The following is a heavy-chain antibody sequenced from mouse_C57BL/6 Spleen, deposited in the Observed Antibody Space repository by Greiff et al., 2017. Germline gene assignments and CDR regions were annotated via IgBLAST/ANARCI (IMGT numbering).Heavy chain of an antibody. CDR2: IYPGDGDT. V-gene: IGHV1-82*01. Sequence: QVQLKESGPELVKPGASVKISCKASGYAFSSSWMNWVKQRPGKGLEWIGRIYPGDGDTNYNGKFKGKATLTADKSSSTAYMQLSSLTSEDSAVYFCARGDLSSGWYFDVWGTGTTVTVSS. CDR1: GYAFSSSW. D-gene: IGHD1-1*01. CDR3: ARGDLSSGWYFDV. J-gene: IGHJ1*03.